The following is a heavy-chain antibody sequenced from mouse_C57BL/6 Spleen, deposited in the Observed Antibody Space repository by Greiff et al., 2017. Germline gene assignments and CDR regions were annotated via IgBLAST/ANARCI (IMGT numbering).Heavy chain of an antibody. CDR1: GYTFTSYG. V-gene: IGHV1-81*01. Sequence: VKLQESGAELARPGASVKLSCKASGYTFTSYGISWVKQRTGQGLEWIGEIYPRSGNTYYNEKFKGKATLTADKSSSTAYMELRSLTSADSAVYFCSRGGGSSFPVDYWGQGTTLTVSS. CDR3: SRGGGSSFPVDY. J-gene: IGHJ2*01. D-gene: IGHD1-1*01. CDR2: IYPRSGNT.